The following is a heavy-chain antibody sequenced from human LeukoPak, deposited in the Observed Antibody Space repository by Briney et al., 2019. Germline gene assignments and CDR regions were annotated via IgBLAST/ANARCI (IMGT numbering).Heavy chain of an antibody. CDR2: INPNSGDT. CDR3: ARGPLINSRGRHAHFDF. V-gene: IGHV1-2*02. CDR1: GDAFTSYY. J-gene: IGHJ4*02. D-gene: IGHD3-22*01. Sequence: ASVKVSCKASGDAFTSYYIQWVRQAPGQGLECMGWINPNSGDTHFARNFQDTVTMTRDTSITTVYMSLTRLTSADTAVYYCARGPLINSRGRHAHFDFWGQGTGVTVSS.